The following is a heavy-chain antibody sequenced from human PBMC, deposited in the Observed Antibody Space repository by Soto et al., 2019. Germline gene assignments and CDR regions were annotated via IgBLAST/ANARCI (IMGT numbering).Heavy chain of an antibody. CDR3: ARVAITAATLGHFDY. J-gene: IGHJ4*02. D-gene: IGHD1-26*01. CDR1: GFTFSSYA. Sequence: QVQLVESGGGVVQPGRSLRLSCAASGFTFSSYAMHWVRQAPGKGLEWVTVISYDGSYKYYADSVKGRFTISRDNSKNALYLQMNSLRAEDTAVYYCARVAITAATLGHFDYWGQGTLVTVSS. V-gene: IGHV3-30-3*01. CDR2: ISYDGSYK.